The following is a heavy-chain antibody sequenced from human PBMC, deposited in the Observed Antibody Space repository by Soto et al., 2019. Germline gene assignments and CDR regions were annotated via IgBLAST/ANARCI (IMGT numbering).Heavy chain of an antibody. Sequence: ASVKVSCKASGYTFTSYGISWVRQAPGQGLEWMGWISAYNGNTNYAQKLQGRVTMTTDTSTSTAYMELSSLRSEDTAVYYCAREPKEESDRSGWSHYFDYWGQGTLVTVSS. CDR1: GYTFTSYG. CDR3: AREPKEESDRSGWSHYFDY. V-gene: IGHV1-18*01. D-gene: IGHD6-19*01. J-gene: IGHJ4*02. CDR2: ISAYNGNT.